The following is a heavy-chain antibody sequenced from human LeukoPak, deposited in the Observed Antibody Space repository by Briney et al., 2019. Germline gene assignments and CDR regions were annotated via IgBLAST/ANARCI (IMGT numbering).Heavy chain of an antibody. J-gene: IGHJ4*02. CDR1: GGSISSYY. CDR2: IYYGGST. D-gene: IGHD3-10*01. Sequence: SETLSLTCTVSGGSISSYYWSWIRQPPGKGLEWIGFIYYGGSTNYNPSLKSRVTISVDTSKNHFSLKLSSVTAAGTAVYYCASGTLLDYWGQGTLVTVSS. V-gene: IGHV4-59*01. CDR3: ASGTLLDY.